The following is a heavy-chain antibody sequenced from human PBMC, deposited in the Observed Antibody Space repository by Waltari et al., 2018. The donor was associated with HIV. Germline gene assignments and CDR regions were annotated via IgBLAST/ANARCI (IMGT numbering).Heavy chain of an antibody. CDR2: IYPDAAVT. J-gene: IGHJ5*02. D-gene: IGHD6-6*01. V-gene: IGHV5-51*01. CDR3: ARHRLGRSWFDP. CDR1: GFTFTNYW. Sequence: VQLEQSGAEVKKPGESLKISCKASGFTFTNYWIAWVRQTPGKGLEWRGIIYPDAAVTRHSPSLEGHVPSSATKSTTTAYLQWTSLRVSDSGIYYCARHRLGRSWFDPWGQGTLVTVAS.